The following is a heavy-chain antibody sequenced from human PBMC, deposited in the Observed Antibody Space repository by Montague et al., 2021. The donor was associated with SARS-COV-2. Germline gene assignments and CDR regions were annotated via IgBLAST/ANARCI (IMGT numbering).Heavy chain of an antibody. J-gene: IGHJ6*02. V-gene: IGHV4-39*01. Sequence: SETLSLTCTVSGGSISRSTSSWAWIRQPPGKGLEWIGSISYTGSTYYNPSLESRATISVDTSRNQFSLRLSSVTAADTSAYYCARLPLVSSWSRAAGYYYYGMDVWGQGTTVTVSS. CDR2: ISYTGST. D-gene: IGHD6-13*01. CDR3: ARLPLVSSWSRAAGYYYYGMDV. CDR1: GGSISRSTSS.